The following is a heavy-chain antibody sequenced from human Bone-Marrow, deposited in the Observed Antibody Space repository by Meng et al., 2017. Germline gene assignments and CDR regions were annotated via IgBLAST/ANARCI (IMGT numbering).Heavy chain of an antibody. CDR2: INPKSGDT. CDR3: ARAQQLRSDWFDP. CDR1: GYNFPDYY. Sequence: ASVKVSCKPSGYNFPDYYIHWVRRAPGQGLEWMGRINPKSGDTHYAQKFQARVTMTGDTSISTAYMELSGLRSDDTAMYYCARAQQLRSDWFDPWGQGTLVTVSS. D-gene: IGHD6-13*01. V-gene: IGHV1-2*06. J-gene: IGHJ5*02.